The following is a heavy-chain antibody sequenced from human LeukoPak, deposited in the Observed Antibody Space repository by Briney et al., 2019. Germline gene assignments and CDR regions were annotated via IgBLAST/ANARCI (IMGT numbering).Heavy chain of an antibody. V-gene: IGHV3-30*18. CDR3: AKDWTTVTNWFDP. D-gene: IGHD4-17*01. CDR2: ISYDGSNK. Sequence: GGSLRLSCAASGFTFSSYGMHLVRQAAGKGLEWVAVISYDGSNKYYADSVKGRFTISRDNSKNTLYLQMNSLRAEDTAVYYCAKDWTTVTNWFDPWGQGTLVTVSS. CDR1: GFTFSSYG. J-gene: IGHJ5*02.